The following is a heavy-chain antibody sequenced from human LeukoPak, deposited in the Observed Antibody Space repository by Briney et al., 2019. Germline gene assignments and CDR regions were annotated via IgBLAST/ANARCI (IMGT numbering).Heavy chain of an antibody. Sequence: GESLKISCKGSGYTFSNYWIGWVRQMPGKGLEWMGLIYPGDSSTRYSPSFQGQVTISADKSVSTAYLQWSSLKASDTAMYYCARVATTTKVFDYWGQGTLVTVSS. D-gene: IGHD5-12*01. CDR2: IYPGDSST. V-gene: IGHV5-51*01. CDR3: ARVATTTKVFDY. J-gene: IGHJ4*02. CDR1: GYTFSNYW.